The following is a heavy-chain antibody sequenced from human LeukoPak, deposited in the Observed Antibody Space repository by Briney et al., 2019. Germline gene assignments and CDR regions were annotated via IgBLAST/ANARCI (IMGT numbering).Heavy chain of an antibody. CDR3: ARVAGTAMAHPFDY. D-gene: IGHD5-18*01. CDR1: GGSVSSGSYY. CDR2: VYYSGNT. J-gene: IGHJ4*02. V-gene: IGHV4-61*01. Sequence: SETLSLTCTVSGGSVSSGSYYWSWIRQPPGKGLEWIGYVYYSGNTNYNPSLKSRVTISVDTSKNQFSLKPSSVTAADTAVYYCARVAGTAMAHPFDYWGQGTLVTVSS.